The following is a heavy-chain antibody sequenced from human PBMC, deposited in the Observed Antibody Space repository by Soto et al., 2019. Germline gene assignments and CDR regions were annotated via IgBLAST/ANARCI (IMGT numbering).Heavy chain of an antibody. J-gene: IGHJ4*02. CDR2: ISWNSGSI. Sequence: GGSLRLSCAASGFTFDDYAMHWVRQAPGKGLEWVSGISWNSGSIGYADSVKGRFTISRDNAKNSLYLQMNSLRAEDTALYYCAKDNFRSAAGYFDYWGQGTLVTVSS. CDR1: GFTFDDYA. D-gene: IGHD6-13*01. CDR3: AKDNFRSAAGYFDY. V-gene: IGHV3-9*01.